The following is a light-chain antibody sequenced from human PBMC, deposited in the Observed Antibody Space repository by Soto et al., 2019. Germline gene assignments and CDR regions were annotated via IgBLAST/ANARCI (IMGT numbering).Light chain of an antibody. CDR1: QSVSSN. CDR3: QQYNNWPRT. CDR2: GAS. Sequence: EIVITQSPATLSVSPGERATLSCRASQSVSSNLAWYQQKPGQAPRLLIYGASTRATGIPARFSGSGSGTEFTLTISSLQSEDFAVYYCQQYNNWPRTFGQGDQGGYQT. V-gene: IGKV3-15*01. J-gene: IGKJ1*01.